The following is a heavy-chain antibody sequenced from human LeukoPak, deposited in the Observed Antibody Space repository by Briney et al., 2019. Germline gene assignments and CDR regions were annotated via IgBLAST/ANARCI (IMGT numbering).Heavy chain of an antibody. J-gene: IGHJ4*02. V-gene: IGHV1-8*01. CDR2: VNPNSGNT. Sequence: ASVKVSCKASGYTFTTYDINWVRQATGQGLEWMGWVNPNSGNTGYAQKFQGRVTMTRNTSISTAYMELSSLGSEDTAVYYCARGIFGVYYFDYWGQGTLVTVSS. D-gene: IGHD3-3*01. CDR1: GYTFTTYD. CDR3: ARGIFGVYYFDY.